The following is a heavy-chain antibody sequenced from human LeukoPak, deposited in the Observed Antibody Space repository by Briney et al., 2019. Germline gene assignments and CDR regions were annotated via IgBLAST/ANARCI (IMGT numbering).Heavy chain of an antibody. J-gene: IGHJ4*02. Sequence: GGSLRLSCAASGFTFSSYSMNWVRQAPGEGLEWVSYITSSSITIYYADSVKGRFTISRDNAKNSLYLQMNSLRDEDTAVYYCARVSRAGFGELLSFDYWGQGTLVTVSS. D-gene: IGHD3-10*01. CDR2: ITSSSITI. CDR3: ARVSRAGFGELLSFDY. CDR1: GFTFSSYS. V-gene: IGHV3-48*02.